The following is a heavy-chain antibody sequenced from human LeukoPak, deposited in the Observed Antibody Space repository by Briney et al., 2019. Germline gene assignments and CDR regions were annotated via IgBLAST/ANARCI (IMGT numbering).Heavy chain of an antibody. CDR3: ARTGYCSGATCFYYYSYYMDV. CDR2: ISSSGTTK. J-gene: IGHJ6*03. CDR1: GFPFSDYY. V-gene: IGHV3-11*04. Sequence: GSLDLSCAASGFPFSDYYMTWIRQAPGKGREWVSYISSSGTTKYYADSVKGRFTISRDNAKNSLYLQMNSLRAEDTAVYYCARTGYCSGATCFYYYSYYMDVWGKGTTVTVSS. D-gene: IGHD2-15*01.